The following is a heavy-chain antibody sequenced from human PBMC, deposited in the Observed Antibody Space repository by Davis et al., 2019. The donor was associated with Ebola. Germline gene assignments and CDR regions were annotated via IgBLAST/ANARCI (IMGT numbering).Heavy chain of an antibody. CDR3: AKALAYHGMDV. Sequence: PSETLSLTCAASGITLNAYAMHWVRQVPGKGLEWVSLISGDGGRTYYADSVKGRFTISRDNSKNSLYLQMNSLRTEDTAFYYCAKALAYHGMDVWGQGTTVTVSS. D-gene: IGHD6-13*01. J-gene: IGHJ6*02. V-gene: IGHV3-43*02. CDR2: ISGDGGRT. CDR1: GITLNAYA.